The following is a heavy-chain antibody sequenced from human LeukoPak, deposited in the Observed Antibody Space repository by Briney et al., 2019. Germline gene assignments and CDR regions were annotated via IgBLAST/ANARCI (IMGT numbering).Heavy chain of an antibody. CDR1: GFTFSSYG. CDR3: AKDQDTAIVFDY. D-gene: IGHD5-18*01. J-gene: IGHJ4*02. CDR2: IRYGGSNK. V-gene: IGHV3-30*02. Sequence: GGSLRLSCAASGFTFSSYGMHWVRQAPGKGLEWVAFIRYGGSNKYYADSVKGRFTISRVNSKNTLYLQMNSLRAEDTAVYYCAKDQDTAIVFDYWGQGTLVTVSS.